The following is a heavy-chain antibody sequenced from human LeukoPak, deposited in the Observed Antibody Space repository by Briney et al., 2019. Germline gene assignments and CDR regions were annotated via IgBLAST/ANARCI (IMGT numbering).Heavy chain of an antibody. D-gene: IGHD6-19*01. CDR1: GYSFTSYW. CDR3: ARLVAVAGTKHAFDI. CDR2: IYPGDSDT. V-gene: IGHV5-51*01. J-gene: IGHJ3*02. Sequence: GGSLKISCKGSGYSFTSYWIGWVRPMPGKGLEWMGIIYPGDSDTRYSPSFQGQVTISADKSISTAYLQWSSLKASDTAMYYCARLVAVAGTKHAFDIWGQGTMVTVSS.